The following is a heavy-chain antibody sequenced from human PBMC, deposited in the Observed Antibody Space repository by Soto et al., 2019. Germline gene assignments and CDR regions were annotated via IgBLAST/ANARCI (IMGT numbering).Heavy chain of an antibody. D-gene: IGHD4-17*01. J-gene: IGHJ4*02. CDR3: AKGPRYGDYASMTKNYFDY. V-gene: IGHV3-23*01. CDR1: GFTFSSYA. CDR2: ISGSGGST. Sequence: GGSLRLSCAASGFTFSSYAMSWVRQAPGKGLEWVSAISGSGGSTYYADSVKGRFTISRDNSKNTLYLQMNSLRAEDTAVYYCAKGPRYGDYASMTKNYFDYWGQGTLVTVSS.